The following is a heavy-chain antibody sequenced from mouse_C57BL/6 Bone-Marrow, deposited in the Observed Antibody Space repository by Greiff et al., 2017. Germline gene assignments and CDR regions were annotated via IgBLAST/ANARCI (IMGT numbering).Heavy chain of an antibody. V-gene: IGHV3-6*01. CDR2: ISYDGSN. J-gene: IGHJ3*01. CDR3: AFYSNYVGFAY. Sequence: EVQLQQSGPGLVKPSPSLSLTCSVTGYSITSGYYWNWIRQFPGNKLEWMGYISYDGSNNYNPSLKNRISITRDTSKNQFFLKLNSVTTEDTATYYCAFYSNYVGFAYWGQGTLVTVSA. D-gene: IGHD2-5*01. CDR1: GYSITSGYY.